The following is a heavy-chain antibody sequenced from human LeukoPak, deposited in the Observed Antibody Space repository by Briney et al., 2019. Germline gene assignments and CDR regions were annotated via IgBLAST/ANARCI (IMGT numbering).Heavy chain of an antibody. V-gene: IGHV1-2*02. J-gene: IGHJ4*02. CDR2: INPNSGWT. Sequence: GASVKVSCKASGYTFTGYYMHWVRQAPGQGLEGMGWINPNSGWTNYVQKVQGRVTMTRDTSISTAYMELSRLRSHDAAVYYCARVSCSGGSCYSAYWGQGTLVTVYS. CDR3: ARVSCSGGSCYSAY. D-gene: IGHD2-15*01. CDR1: GYTFTGYY.